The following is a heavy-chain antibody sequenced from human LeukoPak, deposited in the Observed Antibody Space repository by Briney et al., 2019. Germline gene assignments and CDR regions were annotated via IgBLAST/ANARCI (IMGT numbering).Heavy chain of an antibody. CDR3: AKDSVAGLNWFDP. D-gene: IGHD6-19*01. CDR1: GFTFSNYA. CDR2: ISGSGGTT. J-gene: IGHJ5*02. Sequence: GGSLRLSCATSGFTFSNYAVSWVRQAPGKGLEWVSSISGSGGTTYYADSVRGRFTISRDNSKNTLYLQMNSLRAEDTAVYYCAKDSVAGLNWFDPWGQGTLVTVSS. V-gene: IGHV3-23*01.